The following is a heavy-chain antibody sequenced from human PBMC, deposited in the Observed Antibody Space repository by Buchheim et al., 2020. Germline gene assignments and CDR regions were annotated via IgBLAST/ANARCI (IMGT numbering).Heavy chain of an antibody. V-gene: IGHV4-59*01. CDR3: ARERVAVAPDWYFDL. Sequence: QVQLQQWGAGLLKPSETLSLTCTVSGGSISSYYWSWIRQPPGKGLEWIGYIYYSGSTNYNPSLKSRVTISVDTSKNQFSLKLSSVTAADTAVYHCARERVAVAPDWYFDLWGRGTL. CDR1: GGSISSYY. D-gene: IGHD6-19*01. CDR2: IYYSGST. J-gene: IGHJ2*01.